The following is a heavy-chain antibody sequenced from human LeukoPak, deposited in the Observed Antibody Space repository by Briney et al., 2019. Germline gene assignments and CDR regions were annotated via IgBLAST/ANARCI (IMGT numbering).Heavy chain of an antibody. CDR3: AKGSRIVVVVAADY. J-gene: IGHJ4*02. Sequence: GGSLRLSCAASGFTSSSYGMHWVRQAPGKGLEWVAVISYDGSNKYYADSVKGRFTISRDNSKNTLYLQMNSLRAEDTAVYYCAKGSRIVVVVAADYWGQGTLVTVSS. D-gene: IGHD2-15*01. CDR1: GFTSSSYG. V-gene: IGHV3-30*18. CDR2: ISYDGSNK.